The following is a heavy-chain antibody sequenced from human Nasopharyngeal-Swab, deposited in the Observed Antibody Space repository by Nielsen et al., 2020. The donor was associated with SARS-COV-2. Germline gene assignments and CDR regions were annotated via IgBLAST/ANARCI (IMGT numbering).Heavy chain of an antibody. D-gene: IGHD3/OR15-3a*01. CDR1: GGSISTYY. CDR3: ARARDLPYYYYGMDV. V-gene: IGHV4-59*01. CDR2: IYYSGST. Sequence: SETLSLTCTVSGGSISTYYWSWIRLPPGKGLEWIGYIYYSGSTNYNPSLKSRVTISVDTSKNQFSLKLSSVTAADTAVYYCARARDLPYYYYGMDVWGQGTTVTVSS. J-gene: IGHJ6*02.